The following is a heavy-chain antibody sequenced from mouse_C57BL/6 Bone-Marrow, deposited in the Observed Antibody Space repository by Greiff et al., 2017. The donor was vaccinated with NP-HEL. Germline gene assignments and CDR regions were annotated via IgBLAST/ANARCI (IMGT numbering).Heavy chain of an antibody. V-gene: IGHV5-6*01. CDR1: GFTFSSYG. Sequence: EVHLVESGGDLVKPGGSLKLSCAASGFTFSSYGMSWVRQTPDQRLEWVATISSGGSYTYYPDSVKGRFTISRDNAKNTLYLQMSSLKSEDTAMYYCARDSGTTYAMDYWGQGTSVTVSS. CDR2: ISSGGSYT. D-gene: IGHD4-1*01. CDR3: ARDSGTTYAMDY. J-gene: IGHJ4*01.